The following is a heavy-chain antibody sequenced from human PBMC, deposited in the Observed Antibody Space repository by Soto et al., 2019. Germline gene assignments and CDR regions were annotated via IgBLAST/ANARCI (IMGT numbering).Heavy chain of an antibody. J-gene: IGHJ4*02. D-gene: IGHD2-15*01. V-gene: IGHV3-64D*08. Sequence: GGSLRLSCSASGFTFSSYAMHWVRQVPGKGLEYVSAISGSGDKTWYTESVRGRFTVSRDNPKNSLYLQMNDVRAEDTAIYYCIKRWSGGLDHDYWGQGTLVTVSS. CDR3: IKRWSGGLDHDY. CDR1: GFTFSSYA. CDR2: ISGSGDKT.